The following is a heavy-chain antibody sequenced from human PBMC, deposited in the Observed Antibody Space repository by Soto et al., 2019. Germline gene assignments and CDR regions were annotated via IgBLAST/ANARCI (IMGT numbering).Heavy chain of an antibody. D-gene: IGHD2-8*01. J-gene: IGHJ5*02. CDR2: INHSGST. CDR1: GGSFSGYY. V-gene: IGHV4-34*01. Sequence: SETLSLTCAVYGGSFSGYYWSWIRQPPGKGLEWIGEINHSGSTNYNPSLKSRVTISVDTSKNQFSLKLSSVTAADTAVYYCAREWYATPGGWFDPWGQGTLVTVSS. CDR3: AREWYATPGGWFDP.